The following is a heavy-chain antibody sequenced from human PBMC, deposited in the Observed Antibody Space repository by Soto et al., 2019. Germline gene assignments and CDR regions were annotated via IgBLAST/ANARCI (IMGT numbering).Heavy chain of an antibody. CDR3: ARGDCKTSCYIGF. CDR1: GFGFSNYE. J-gene: IGHJ4*02. Sequence: QPGGSLRLSCAASGFGFSNYEMNWVRQAPGKGLEWVSYITSSGGATMYADSVKGRFTISRDNAKDSLYLQMNSLRVEDTAVYYCARGDCKTSCYIGFWGQGALVTVSS. CDR2: ITSSGGAT. D-gene: IGHD2-2*02. V-gene: IGHV3-48*03.